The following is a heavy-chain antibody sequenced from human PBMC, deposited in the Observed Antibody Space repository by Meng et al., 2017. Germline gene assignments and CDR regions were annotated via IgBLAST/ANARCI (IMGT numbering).Heavy chain of an antibody. V-gene: IGHV1-8*01. Sequence: QGQLGQSGAEGKKPGASVKVSCKASGYTFTSYDINWVRQATGQGLEWMGWMNPNSGNTGYAQKFQGRVTMTRNTSISTAYMELSSLRSEDTAVYYCARQYSSSWYWFDPWGQGTLVTVSS. CDR2: MNPNSGNT. D-gene: IGHD6-13*01. J-gene: IGHJ5*02. CDR3: ARQYSSSWYWFDP. CDR1: GYTFTSYD.